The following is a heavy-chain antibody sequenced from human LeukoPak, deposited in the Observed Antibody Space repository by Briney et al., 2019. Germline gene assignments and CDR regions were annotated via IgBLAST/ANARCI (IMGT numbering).Heavy chain of an antibody. CDR3: ARLVGYTAMVIDAFDI. J-gene: IGHJ3*02. V-gene: IGHV4-61*01. Sequence: PSETLSLTCTVSGGSVSSGSYYWSWIRQPPGKGLEWIGYIYYSGSTNYNPSLKSRVTISVDTSKNQFSLKLSSVTAADTAVYYCARLVGYTAMVIDAFDIWGQGTMVTVSS. CDR2: IYYSGST. D-gene: IGHD5-18*01. CDR1: GGSVSSGSYY.